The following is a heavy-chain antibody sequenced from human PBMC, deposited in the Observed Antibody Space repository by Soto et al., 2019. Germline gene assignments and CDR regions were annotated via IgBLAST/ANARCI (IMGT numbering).Heavy chain of an antibody. CDR1: GFSLTTSGVG. D-gene: IGHD3-3*01. CDR2: IYWDDDK. J-gene: IGHJ4*02. CDR3: AHRVLRTVFGLVTTTAIYFDF. Sequence: QITLNESGPTQVKPRQTLTLTCTFSGFSLTTSGVGVGWIRQSPGKAPEWLALIYWDDDKRYSPSLKSRLTTTKDTSKNQVVLTMADLDPADTATYYCAHRVLRTVFGLVTTTAIYFDFLGQVTPVAVSS. V-gene: IGHV2-5*02.